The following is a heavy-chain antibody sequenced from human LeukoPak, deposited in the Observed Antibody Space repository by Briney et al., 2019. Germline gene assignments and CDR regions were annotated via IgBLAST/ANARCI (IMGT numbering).Heavy chain of an antibody. CDR2: IYSGGST. CDR1: GFTASSNY. Sequence: GGSLRLSCVASGFTASSNYMSWVRQAPGKGLEWVSVIYSGGSTYYADSVKGRFTISRDNSKNTLYLQMNSLRAEDTAVYYCAKPPWELKSPEYFQHWGQGTLVTVSS. D-gene: IGHD1-26*01. V-gene: IGHV3-53*01. CDR3: AKPPWELKSPEYFQH. J-gene: IGHJ1*01.